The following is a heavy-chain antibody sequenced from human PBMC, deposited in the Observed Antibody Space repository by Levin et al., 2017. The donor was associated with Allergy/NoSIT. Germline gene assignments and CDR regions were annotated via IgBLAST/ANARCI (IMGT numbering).Heavy chain of an antibody. CDR1: GFTFSSYG. D-gene: IGHD2-21*02. V-gene: IGHV3-30*18. Sequence: GESLKISCAASGFTFSSYGMHWVRQAPGKGLEWVAVISYDGSNKYYADSVKGRFTISRDNSKNTLYLQMNSLRAEDTAVYYCAKDRRPFNYCGGDCSSDYWGQGTLVTVSS. CDR3: AKDRRPFNYCGGDCSSDY. J-gene: IGHJ4*02. CDR2: ISYDGSNK.